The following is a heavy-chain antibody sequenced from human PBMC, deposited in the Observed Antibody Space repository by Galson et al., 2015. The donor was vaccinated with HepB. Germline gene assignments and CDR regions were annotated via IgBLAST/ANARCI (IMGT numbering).Heavy chain of an antibody. CDR2: IKRKTDGGTT. D-gene: IGHD4-23*01. V-gene: IGHV3-15*01. CDR1: GFTFTNAW. CDR3: ATGDYGGF. J-gene: IGHJ3*01. Sequence: SLRLSCAVSGFTFTNAWMHWVRQAPGKGLEWVGRIKRKTDGGTTDYGAPVKGRFSISGDESKNTVYLQMHSLKIEDTAVYYCATGDYGGFWGQGTMVTVSS.